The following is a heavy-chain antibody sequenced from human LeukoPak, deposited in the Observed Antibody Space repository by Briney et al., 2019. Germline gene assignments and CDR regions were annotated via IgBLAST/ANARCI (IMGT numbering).Heavy chain of an antibody. CDR2: ISSSSSYI. CDR3: ARDPTTVTFYYDYMDV. J-gene: IGHJ6*03. Sequence: GGSLRLSCAASGFTFSSYSMNWVRQAPGKGLEWVSSISSSSSYIYYADSVKGRFTISRDNAKNSLYLQMNSLRAEDTAVYYCARDPTTVTFYYDYMDVWGKGTTVTVSS. CDR1: GFTFSSYS. V-gene: IGHV3-21*01. D-gene: IGHD4-17*01.